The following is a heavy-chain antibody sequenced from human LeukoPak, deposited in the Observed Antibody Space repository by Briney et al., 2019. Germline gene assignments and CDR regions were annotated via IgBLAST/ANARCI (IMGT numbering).Heavy chain of an antibody. CDR1: GYTFTSYG. CDR2: ISAYNGNT. CDR3: ATDLPHSGYDNGYYYYYGMDV. D-gene: IGHD5-12*01. J-gene: IGHJ6*02. V-gene: IGHV1-18*01. Sequence: GASVKVSCKASGYTFTSYGISWVRQAPGQGLEWMGWISAYNGNTNYAQKFQGRVTMTEDTSTDTAYMELSSLRSEDTAVYYCATDLPHSGYDNGYYYYYGMDVWGQGTTVTVSS.